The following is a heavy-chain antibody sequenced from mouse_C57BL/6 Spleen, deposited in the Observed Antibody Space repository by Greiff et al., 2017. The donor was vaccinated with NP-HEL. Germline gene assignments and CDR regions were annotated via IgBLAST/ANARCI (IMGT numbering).Heavy chain of an antibody. CDR2: IDPSDSYT. J-gene: IGHJ1*03. CDR3: AKVHYYGSMWYFDV. V-gene: IGHV1-69*01. D-gene: IGHD1-1*01. CDR1: GYTFTSYW. Sequence: QVQLQQPGAELVMPGASVKLSCKASGYTFTSYWMHWVKQRPGQGLEWIGEIDPSDSYTNYNQKFKGKSTLTVDKSSSTAYMQLSSLTSEDSAVYYCAKVHYYGSMWYFDVWGTGTTVTVSS.